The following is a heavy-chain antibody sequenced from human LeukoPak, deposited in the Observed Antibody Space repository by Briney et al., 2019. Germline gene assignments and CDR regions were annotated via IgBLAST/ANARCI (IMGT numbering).Heavy chain of an antibody. D-gene: IGHD3-22*01. CDR1: GGSISSSSYY. J-gene: IGHJ3*02. CDR3: ARSYYYDSSGYRIWRWADAFDI. Sequence: SETLSLTCTVSGGSISSSSYYWGWIRQPPGKGLEWIGSIYYGGSTYYNPSLKSRVTISVDTSKNQFSLKLSSVTAADTAVYYCARSYYYDSSGYRIWRWADAFDIRGQGTMVTVSS. V-gene: IGHV4-39*01. CDR2: IYYGGST.